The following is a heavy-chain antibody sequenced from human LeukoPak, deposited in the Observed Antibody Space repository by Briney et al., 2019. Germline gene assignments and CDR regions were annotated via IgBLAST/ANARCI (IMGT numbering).Heavy chain of an antibody. D-gene: IGHD1-26*01. Sequence: SVKVSCKASGGTFSSYAISWVRQAPGQGLEWMGGIIPIFGTANYAQKFQGRVTITADESTSTAYMELSSLRSEDTAVYYCARAGRWEGRPHAFDIWGQGTMVTVSS. CDR1: GGTFSSYA. CDR3: ARAGRWEGRPHAFDI. V-gene: IGHV1-69*01. J-gene: IGHJ3*02. CDR2: IIPIFGTA.